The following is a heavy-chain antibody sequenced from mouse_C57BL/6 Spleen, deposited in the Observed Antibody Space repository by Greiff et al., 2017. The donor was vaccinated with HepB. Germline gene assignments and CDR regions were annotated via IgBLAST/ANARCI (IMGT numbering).Heavy chain of an antibody. CDR3: ARRGHYDDYYAMDY. Sequence: DVKLVESGGGLVKPGGSLKLSCAASGFTFSSYAMSWVRQTPEKRLEWVATISDGGSYTYYPDNVKGRFTISRDNAKNNLYLQMSHLKSEDTAMYYCARRGHYDDYYAMDYWGKGTSVTVSS. V-gene: IGHV5-4*03. CDR2: ISDGGSYT. J-gene: IGHJ4*01. D-gene: IGHD2-4*01. CDR1: GFTFSSYA.